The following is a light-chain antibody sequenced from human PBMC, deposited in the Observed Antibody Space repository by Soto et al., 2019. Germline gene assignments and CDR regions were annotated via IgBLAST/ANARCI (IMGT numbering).Light chain of an antibody. CDR2: GAS. V-gene: IGKV3-15*01. CDR3: QQYNNWPPWT. CDR1: QSVADN. J-gene: IGKJ1*01. Sequence: EIVLTQSPGTLSLSPGERATLSCRASQSVADNYLAWYQQKPGQAPRLLIYGASTRATGIPARFSGSGSGTEFTLTISSLQSEDFAVYYCQQYNNWPPWTFG.